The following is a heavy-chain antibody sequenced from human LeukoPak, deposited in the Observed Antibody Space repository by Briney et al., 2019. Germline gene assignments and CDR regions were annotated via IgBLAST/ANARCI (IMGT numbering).Heavy chain of an antibody. CDR1: GFTFSSYA. V-gene: IGHV3-23*01. CDR3: AKDQPTYYYDSSGYWDY. CDR2: ISGSGGST. J-gene: IGHJ4*02. D-gene: IGHD3-22*01. Sequence: GGSLRLSCAASGFTFSSYAMSWVRQAPGKGLEWVSAISGSGGSTYYADSVKGRFTISRDNSKNTLYLQMNSLGAEDTAVYYCAKDQPTYYYDSSGYWDYWGQGTLVTVSS.